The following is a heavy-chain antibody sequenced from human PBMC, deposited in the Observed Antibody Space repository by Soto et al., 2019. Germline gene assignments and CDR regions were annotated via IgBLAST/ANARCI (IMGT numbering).Heavy chain of an antibody. D-gene: IGHD3-9*01. CDR2: ISGSGGST. J-gene: IGHJ4*02. CDR3: AKDQDVLRYFDWLLSFDY. V-gene: IGHV3-23*01. CDR1: DFSFTHHA. Sequence: GGSLRLSCVAPDFSFTHHAMTWVRLPPGKGLQWVSAISGSGGSTYYADSVKGRFTISRDNSKNTLYLQMDSLRAEDTAVYYCAKDQDVLRYFDWLLSFDYWGQGTLVTVSS.